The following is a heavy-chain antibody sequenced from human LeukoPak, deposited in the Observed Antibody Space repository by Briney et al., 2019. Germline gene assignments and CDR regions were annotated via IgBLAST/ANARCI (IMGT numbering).Heavy chain of an antibody. CDR2: IYHSGST. V-gene: IGHV4-30-2*01. CDR3: ARADILTGFEVLPFDY. Sequence: SETLSLTCTVSGGSISSGGYYWSWIRQPPGKGLEWIGYIYHSGSTYYNPSLKSRVTISVDRSKNQFSLKLSSVTAADTAVYYCARADILTGFEVLPFDYWGQGTLVTVSS. D-gene: IGHD3-9*01. J-gene: IGHJ4*02. CDR1: GGSISSGGYY.